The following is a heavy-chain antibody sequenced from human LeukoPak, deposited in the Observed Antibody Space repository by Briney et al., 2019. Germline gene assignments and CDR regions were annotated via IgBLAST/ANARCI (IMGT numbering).Heavy chain of an antibody. J-gene: IGHJ4*02. Sequence: GGSLRLSCAASGFTFSTYGMSWVRQAPGKGLEWVSAIGKSGGSTYYADSMKGRFTISRDNSKNTLYLQMNSLRAEDTAVYYCARGTNWSPLDFDYWGQGSLVTVSS. CDR1: GFTFSTYG. D-gene: IGHD1-20*01. CDR3: ARGTNWSPLDFDY. CDR2: IGKSGGST. V-gene: IGHV3-23*01.